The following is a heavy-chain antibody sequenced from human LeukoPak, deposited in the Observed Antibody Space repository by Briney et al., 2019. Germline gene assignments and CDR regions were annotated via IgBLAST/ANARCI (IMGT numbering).Heavy chain of an antibody. CDR3: ARIVVVAAAVDNWFDP. J-gene: IGHJ5*02. CDR1: GGSISSGDYY. V-gene: IGHV4-30-4*01. D-gene: IGHD2-15*01. CDR2: IFYSGST. Sequence: SETLSLTCTVSGGSISSGDYYWSWIRQPPGKGLEWIGYIFYSGSTYYNPSLKSRVTISVDRSKNQFSLKLSSVTAADTAVYYCARIVVVAAAVDNWFDPWGQGTLVTVSS.